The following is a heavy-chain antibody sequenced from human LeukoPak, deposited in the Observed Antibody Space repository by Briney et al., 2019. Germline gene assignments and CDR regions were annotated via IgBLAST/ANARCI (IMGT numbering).Heavy chain of an antibody. Sequence: GGSLRLSCAASGFTFSTYWMSWVRQAPGKGLEWVANIEGDGSAKYYVDSVKGRFTISRDNAKNSLYLQMNSLRAEDTAVYYCARERLYGASALEFWGQGTLVTVSS. CDR2: IEGDGSAK. CDR1: GFTFSTYW. V-gene: IGHV3-7*01. J-gene: IGHJ1*01. D-gene: IGHD4-17*01. CDR3: ARERLYGASALEF.